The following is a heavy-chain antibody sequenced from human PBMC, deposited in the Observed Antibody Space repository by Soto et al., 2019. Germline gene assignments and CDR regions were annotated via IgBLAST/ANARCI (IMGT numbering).Heavy chain of an antibody. Sequence: VASVKVSCKVSGFTFSDSAVQWVRQARGQGLEWIGWIVAGSGNTNYAQKFQERVTITRDMSTSTAYMEVRSLRSEDTAVYYCAAGRTGGSYYGMDVWGQGTTVTVSS. V-gene: IGHV1-58*01. CDR2: IVAGSGNT. D-gene: IGHD2-2*01. J-gene: IGHJ6*02. CDR3: AAGRTGGSYYGMDV. CDR1: GFTFSDSA.